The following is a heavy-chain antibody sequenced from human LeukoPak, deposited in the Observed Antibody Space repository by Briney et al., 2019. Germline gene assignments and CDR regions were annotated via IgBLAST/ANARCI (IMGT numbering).Heavy chain of an antibody. D-gene: IGHD6-6*01. V-gene: IGHV1-46*01. CDR3: ARQYSSSSHFDY. CDR2: INPSGGST. J-gene: IGHJ4*02. Sequence: ASVRVSCKASGYTFTSYYMHWVRQAPGQGLEWMGLINPSGGSTSYAQKFQGRVTMTRDMSTSTVYMELSSLRSEDTAVYYCARQYSSSSHFDYWGQGTLVTVSS. CDR1: GYTFTSYY.